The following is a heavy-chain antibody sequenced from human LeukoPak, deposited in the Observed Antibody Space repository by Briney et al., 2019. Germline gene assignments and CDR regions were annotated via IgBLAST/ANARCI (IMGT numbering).Heavy chain of an antibody. CDR3: ARDAYYYDSSGYYKSNDY. D-gene: IGHD3-22*01. CDR2: IYSGGST. CDR1: GFTFTNDW. Sequence: GGSLRLSCAASGFTFTNDWMNWVRQVPGKGLEWVSVIYSGGSTYYADSVKGRFTISGDNSKNTLYLQMNSLRAEDTAVYYCARDAYYYDSSGYYKSNDYWGQGTLVTVSS. V-gene: IGHV3-53*01. J-gene: IGHJ4*02.